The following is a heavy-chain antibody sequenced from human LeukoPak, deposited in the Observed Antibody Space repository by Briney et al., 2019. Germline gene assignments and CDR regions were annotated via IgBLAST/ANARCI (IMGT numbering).Heavy chain of an antibody. D-gene: IGHD3-22*01. CDR1: GGSFSGYY. CDR3: ARGPNGYYYDSSGYLRY. CDR2: INHSGST. V-gene: IGHV4-34*01. Sequence: SETLSLTCAVYGGSFSGYYWSWIRQPPGKGLEWNGEINHSGSTNYNPSLKSRVTISVDTSKNQFSLKLSSVTAADTAVYYCARGPNGYYYDSSGYLRYWGQGTLVTVSS. J-gene: IGHJ4*02.